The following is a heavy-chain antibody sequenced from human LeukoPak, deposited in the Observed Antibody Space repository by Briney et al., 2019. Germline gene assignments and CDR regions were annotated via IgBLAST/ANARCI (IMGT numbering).Heavy chain of an antibody. V-gene: IGHV4-34*01. CDR2: INHSGST. D-gene: IGHD6-19*01. J-gene: IGHJ3*02. Sequence: KSSETLSLTCAVYGGSFSGYYWSWIRQPPGKGLEWIGEINHSGSTNYNPSLKSRVTISVDTSKNQFSLKLSSVTAADMAVYYCARALSHIAVAGDDAFDIWGQGTMVTVSS. CDR3: ARALSHIAVAGDDAFDI. CDR1: GGSFSGYY.